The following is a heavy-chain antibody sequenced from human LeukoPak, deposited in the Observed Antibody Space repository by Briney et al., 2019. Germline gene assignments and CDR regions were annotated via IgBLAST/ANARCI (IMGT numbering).Heavy chain of an antibody. CDR2: INPNSGGT. D-gene: IGHD6-19*01. CDR3: ARVRDSSGWYAYFDY. CDR1: GYTFTGYY. J-gene: IGHJ4*02. V-gene: IGHV1-2*02. Sequence: ASVKVSCKASGYTFTGYYMHRVRQAPGQGLEWMGWINPNSGGTNYAQKFQGRVTMTRDTSISTAYMELSRLRSDDTAVYYCARVRDSSGWYAYFDYWGQGTLVTVSS.